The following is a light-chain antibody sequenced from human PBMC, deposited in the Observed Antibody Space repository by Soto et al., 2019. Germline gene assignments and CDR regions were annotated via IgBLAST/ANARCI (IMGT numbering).Light chain of an antibody. Sequence: EIVLTQSPGTLSLSPGERATLSCSASQSVSSNYLGWYQQKPGQAPRLLIYAASSRATGIPDRFSGSGSGTDFTLTISRLEPEDFAVYFCQQYGSSPWTFGQGTKVDNK. V-gene: IGKV3-20*01. J-gene: IGKJ1*01. CDR3: QQYGSSPWT. CDR1: QSVSSNY. CDR2: AAS.